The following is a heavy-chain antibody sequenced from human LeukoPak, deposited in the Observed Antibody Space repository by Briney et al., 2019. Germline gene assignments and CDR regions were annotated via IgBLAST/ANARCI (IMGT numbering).Heavy chain of an antibody. J-gene: IGHJ5*02. CDR3: ARDNHSGSWSWFDP. Sequence: ASVKVSCKASGYTFTNYGISWVRQAPGQGPEWMGWISAYSGHTNYAQKLQGRVTMTTDTSTSTAYMELRSLRSDDTAVYYCARDNHSGSWSWFDPWGQGTLDSVSA. D-gene: IGHD6-13*01. CDR1: GYTFTNYG. V-gene: IGHV1-18*01. CDR2: ISAYSGHT.